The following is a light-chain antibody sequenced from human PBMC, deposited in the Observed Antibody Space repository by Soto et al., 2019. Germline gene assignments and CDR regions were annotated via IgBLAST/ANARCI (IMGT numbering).Light chain of an antibody. CDR2: DAS. Sequence: EIVLTQAPGTLSLSPGDRATLSCRASQTLINTYLAWYQQRPGLAPRLLIYDASTRAPGIPDRFSGSGSGTDSTLTISRLEPEDFAVYYCQQYTSSPALTFGGGTRVDIK. CDR1: QTLINTY. CDR3: QQYTSSPALT. J-gene: IGKJ4*01. V-gene: IGKV3-20*01.